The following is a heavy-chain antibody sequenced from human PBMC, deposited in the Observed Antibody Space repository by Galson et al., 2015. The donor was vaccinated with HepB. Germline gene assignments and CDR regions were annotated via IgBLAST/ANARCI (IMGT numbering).Heavy chain of an antibody. CDR1: GYTFTNYG. CDR3: ARDSYETIEVAGT. J-gene: IGHJ5*02. CDR2: ISAYNGNT. Sequence: SVKVSCKASGYTFTNYGISWVRQAPGQGLEWMGWISAYNGNTNYARQLQGRVTMTTDTSTATAYMELRSLTSDDTAVYYCARDSYETIEVAGTWGQGTLVTVSS. V-gene: IGHV1-18*04. D-gene: IGHD6-19*01.